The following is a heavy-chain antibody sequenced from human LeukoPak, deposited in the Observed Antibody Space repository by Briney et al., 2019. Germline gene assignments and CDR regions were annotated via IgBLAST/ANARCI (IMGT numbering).Heavy chain of an antibody. J-gene: IGHJ4*02. D-gene: IGHD1-26*01. CDR3: ARGGLGSWTFDS. Sequence: GGSLRLSCAASGFTFSTYSMNWVRQAPGKGLEWVSYISTSGSTTYYADSVKGRFTISRDNAMYSLYLQMNCLRGEDTAVYYCARGGLGSWTFDSWGQGTLVAVSS. CDR1: GFTFSTYS. V-gene: IGHV3-48*04. CDR2: ISTSGSTT.